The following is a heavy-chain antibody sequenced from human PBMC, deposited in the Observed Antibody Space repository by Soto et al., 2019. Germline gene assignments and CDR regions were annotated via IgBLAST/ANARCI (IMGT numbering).Heavy chain of an antibody. J-gene: IGHJ3*02. CDR1: GFTFSNAW. D-gene: IGHD6-13*01. Sequence: EVQLVESGGGLVKPGGSLRLSCAASGFTFSNAWMSWVRQAPGKGLEWVGRIKSKTDGGTTDYAAPVKGRFTISRDDSKNTLYLQMNSLKTDDAAVYYCTKALHIAVAGLSVQTDEAFDIWGQGTMVTVSS. V-gene: IGHV3-15*01. CDR3: TKALHIAVAGLSVQTDEAFDI. CDR2: IKSKTDGGTT.